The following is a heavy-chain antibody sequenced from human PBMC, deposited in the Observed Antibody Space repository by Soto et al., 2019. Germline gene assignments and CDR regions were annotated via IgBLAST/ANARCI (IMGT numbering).Heavy chain of an antibody. CDR1: GGSISSYY. CDR3: ARQGFGALHGRVDV. J-gene: IGHJ6*02. D-gene: IGHD3-10*01. CDR2: VHHSWGS. Sequence: QVQLQESGPGLVKPSETLSLSCTVSGGSISSYYWSWIRQPPGKGMEWIGYVHHSWGSTYNPSLQSRVAISLDTSKSQFSLKLTSVTATDTAVDYCARQGFGALHGRVDVWGQGTTVTVSS. V-gene: IGHV4-59*08.